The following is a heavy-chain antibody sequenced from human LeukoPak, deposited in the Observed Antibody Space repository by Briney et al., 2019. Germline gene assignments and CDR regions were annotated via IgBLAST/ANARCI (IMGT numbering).Heavy chain of an antibody. D-gene: IGHD2-8*02. J-gene: IGHJ4*02. CDR2: VNRGGFT. V-gene: IGHV4-34*01. CDR1: GGSFSGYS. CDR3: ARGVVFRQSSPYFDH. Sequence: SETLSLTCAVYGGSFSGYSWNWIRQSPGKGLEWIGEVNRGGFTNYNPSLKSRVSISGDTSKQQFSLKLTSVTAANTAVYYCARGVVFRQSSPYFDHWGQGTLVTVSS.